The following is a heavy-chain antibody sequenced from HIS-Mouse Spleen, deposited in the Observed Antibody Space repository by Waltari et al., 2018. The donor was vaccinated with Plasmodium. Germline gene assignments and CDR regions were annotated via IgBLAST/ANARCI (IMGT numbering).Heavy chain of an antibody. CDR3: ASSWYWYFDL. CDR2: IKQDGSEK. J-gene: IGHJ2*01. D-gene: IGHD6-13*01. Sequence: EVQLVESGGGLVQPGGSLRLSCAASGLTFSSYWMSGVRPAPGKGLEWVANIKQDGSEKYYVDSVKGRFTISRDNAKNSLYLQMNSLRAEDTAVYYCASSWYWYFDLWGRGTLVTVSS. CDR1: GLTFSSYW. V-gene: IGHV3-7*01.